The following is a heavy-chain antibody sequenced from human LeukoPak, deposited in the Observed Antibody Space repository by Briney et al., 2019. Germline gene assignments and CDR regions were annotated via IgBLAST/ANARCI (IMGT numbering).Heavy chain of an antibody. V-gene: IGHV3-23*01. CDR3: ATQNFDY. CDR1: GSTLSNYA. Sequence: GGSLRLSCAASGSTLSNYAMSWVRQAPGKGLEWVSTISGNGVSTYYADSVKGRFTLSRDNSKNTLYLQMNSLRAEDTALYYCATQNFDYWGQGTLVTVSS. J-gene: IGHJ4*02. CDR2: ISGNGVST.